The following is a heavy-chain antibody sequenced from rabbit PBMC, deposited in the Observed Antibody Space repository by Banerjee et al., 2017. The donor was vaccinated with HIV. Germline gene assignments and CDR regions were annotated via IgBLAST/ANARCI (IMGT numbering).Heavy chain of an antibody. CDR2: IGAAST. D-gene: IGHD4-2*01. J-gene: IGHJ4*01. CDR1: GFTISSNYW. CDR3: ARDAGYAGSNL. V-gene: IGHV1S40*01. Sequence: QSLEESGGGLVKPGASLTLTCTASGFTISSNYWICWVRQAPGKGLEWIACIGAASTYYATWAKGRFTISKTSSTTVTLQMTSLTAADTATYFCARDAGYAGSNLWGQGTLVTVS.